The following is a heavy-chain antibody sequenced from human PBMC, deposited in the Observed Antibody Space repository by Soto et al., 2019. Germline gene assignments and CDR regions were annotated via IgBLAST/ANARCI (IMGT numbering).Heavy chain of an antibody. D-gene: IGHD3-16*02. CDR3: AREGGGYRFDR. J-gene: IGHJ4*02. V-gene: IGHV4-59*01. CDR1: VSFGTYY. CDR2: IFSSKHF. Sequence: QVQLQESGPGLVQPSETLSLTCVGVSFGTYYWGWIRQPPGKGLEWLGYIFSSKHFKYNPSLKSRLTISVDPSKNLVSLRLTSVTAADTAVYYCAREGGGYRFDRWGQGTLVTVSS.